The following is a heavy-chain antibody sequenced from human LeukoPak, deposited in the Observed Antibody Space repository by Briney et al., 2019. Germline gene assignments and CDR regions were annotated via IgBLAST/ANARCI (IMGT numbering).Heavy chain of an antibody. Sequence: PSETLSLTCTVSGGSISSGGYYWSWIRQPPGKGLEWIGYIYHSGSTYYNPSLKSRVTISVDRSKNQFSLKLSSVTAADTAVYYCARGKVRADFDYWGQGTLVTVSS. CDR1: GGSISSGGYY. CDR3: ARGKVRADFDY. CDR2: IYHSGST. J-gene: IGHJ4*02. D-gene: IGHD4/OR15-4a*01. V-gene: IGHV4-30-2*01.